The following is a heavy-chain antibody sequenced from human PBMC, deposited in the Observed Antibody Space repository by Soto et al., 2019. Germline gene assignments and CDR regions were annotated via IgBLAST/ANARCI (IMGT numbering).Heavy chain of an antibody. Sequence: GGSLRLSCAASGFTFSIYSMNWVRQAPGTGLEWVSYISSSSSTIYYADSVKGRFTISRDNAKNSLYLQMNSLRDEDTAVYYCARVGFLEWLPYDAFDIWGQGTMVTVSS. CDR3: ARVGFLEWLPYDAFDI. CDR1: GFTFSIYS. V-gene: IGHV3-48*02. D-gene: IGHD3-3*01. CDR2: ISSSSSTI. J-gene: IGHJ3*02.